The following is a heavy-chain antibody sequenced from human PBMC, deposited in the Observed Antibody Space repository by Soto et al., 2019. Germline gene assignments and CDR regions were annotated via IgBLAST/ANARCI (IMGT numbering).Heavy chain of an antibody. J-gene: IGHJ4*02. CDR1: GFTFSSYS. V-gene: IGHV3-48*01. Sequence: PGGSLRLSCAASGFTFSSYSMNWVRQAPGKGLEWVSYISSSSSTIYYADSVKGRFTISRDNAKNSLYLQMNSLRVEDTAVYYCASTIDYWGQGTLVTVSS. CDR3: ASTIDY. CDR2: ISSSSSTI.